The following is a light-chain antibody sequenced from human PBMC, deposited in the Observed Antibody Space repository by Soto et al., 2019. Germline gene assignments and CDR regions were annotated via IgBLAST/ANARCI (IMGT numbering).Light chain of an antibody. Sequence: IVRTQSPDSLAVSLGERATINCKSSQNILYSSNNKNYIAWYQHKPGQPPKLLIYCASTRESGVPDRFSGSGSGPDFTLTISRLQAEDVAVYYCQQYYSIQYTFGRWTELEIK. CDR3: QQYYSIQYT. V-gene: IGKV4-1*01. CDR2: CAS. CDR1: QNILYSSNNKNY. J-gene: IGKJ2*01.